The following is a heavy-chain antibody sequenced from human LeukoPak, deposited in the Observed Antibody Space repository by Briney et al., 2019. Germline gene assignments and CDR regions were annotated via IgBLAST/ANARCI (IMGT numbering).Heavy chain of an antibody. D-gene: IGHD3-10*01. CDR3: AKTMTFYYGSGSYYWTIDI. J-gene: IGHJ3*02. Sequence: GGSLRLSCAASGFTFSSYAMHWVRQAPGKGLEWVAVISYDGSNKYYADSVKGRFTISRDNSKNTLYLQMNSLRAEDTAVYFCAKTMTFYYGSGSYYWTIDIWGQGTMVTVSS. CDR2: ISYDGSNK. V-gene: IGHV3-30-3*02. CDR1: GFTFSSYA.